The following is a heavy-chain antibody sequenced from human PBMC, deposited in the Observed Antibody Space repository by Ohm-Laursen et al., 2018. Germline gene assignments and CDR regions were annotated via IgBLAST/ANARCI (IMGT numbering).Heavy chain of an antibody. Sequence: SLRLSCTASGFTFSNAWMSWVRQPSGKGLEWVGRIRSRTNSYATTYSASVKGRFTISRDDSKNTAYLQMSSLKTEDTAVYYCTRQPYDADAFDIWGQGTMVTVSS. CDR2: IRSRTNSYAT. CDR1: GFTFSNAW. D-gene: IGHD3-22*01. CDR3: TRQPYDADAFDI. J-gene: IGHJ3*02. V-gene: IGHV3-73*01.